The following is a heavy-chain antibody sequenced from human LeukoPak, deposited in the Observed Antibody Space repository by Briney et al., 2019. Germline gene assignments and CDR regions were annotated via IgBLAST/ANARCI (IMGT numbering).Heavy chain of an antibody. J-gene: IGHJ4*02. D-gene: IGHD1-26*01. Sequence: GESLKISCYGSGNSFTGYWIAWVRQMPGKGLEYMGIIYPGDSDTRYSPSFQGQVTISADKAISTAYLQWSSLKASDTAMYYCARIAANGSFNHFDYWGQGTLVTVSS. CDR3: ARIAANGSFNHFDY. CDR1: GNSFTGYW. CDR2: IYPGDSDT. V-gene: IGHV5-51*01.